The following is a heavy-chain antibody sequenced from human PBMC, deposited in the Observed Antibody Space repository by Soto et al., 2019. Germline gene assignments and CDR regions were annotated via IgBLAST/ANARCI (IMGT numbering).Heavy chain of an antibody. CDR1: GYSFTGYY. Sequence: ASVKVSCKASGYSFTGYYIHWLRQAPGQGLEWMGWIYPNSGDTKSAQKFQGRLTLTRDTSITTAYMELSSLRSDDTAIYYCASLQTSGWYGVHWGQGTLVTVSS. CDR2: IYPNSGDT. CDR3: ASLQTSGWYGVH. J-gene: IGHJ4*02. V-gene: IGHV1-2*02. D-gene: IGHD6-19*01.